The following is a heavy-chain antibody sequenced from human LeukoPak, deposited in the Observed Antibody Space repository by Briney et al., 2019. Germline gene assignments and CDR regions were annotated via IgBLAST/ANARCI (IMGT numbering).Heavy chain of an antibody. D-gene: IGHD3-10*01. J-gene: IGHJ4*02. V-gene: IGHV3-23*01. CDR2: ISGSGGST. CDR1: GFTFSSYA. Sequence: PGGSLRLSCAASGFTFSSYAMSWVRQAPGKGLEWVSAISGSGGSTYYADSVKGRFTISRDNSKNTLYLQMNSLRAEDTAVYYCAKEPTSILWFGELLSSPDYWGRGTLVSVSS. CDR3: AKEPTSILWFGELLSSPDY.